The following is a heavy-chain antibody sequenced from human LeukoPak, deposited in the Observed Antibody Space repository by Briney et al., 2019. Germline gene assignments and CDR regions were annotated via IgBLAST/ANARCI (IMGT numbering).Heavy chain of an antibody. Sequence: SQTLPLTCAISGDSVSSNSAAWNWSRQSPSRGLEWLGRTYYRSKWYNDYAVSVKSPIPLNPDTPQNQSSLPLNSATPEDTAVYYRARALPPVAGHIFDCWGQGTMVTVSS. J-gene: IGHJ4*02. V-gene: IGHV6-1*01. CDR1: GDSVSSNSAA. D-gene: IGHD6-19*01. CDR2: TYYRSKWYN. CDR3: ARALPPVAGHIFDC.